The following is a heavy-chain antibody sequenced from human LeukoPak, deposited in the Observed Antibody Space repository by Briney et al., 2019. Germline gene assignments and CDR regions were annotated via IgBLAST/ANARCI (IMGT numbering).Heavy chain of an antibody. V-gene: IGHV4-39*01. CDR3: ASLRERSYYTRGFDY. CDR2: IYYSGST. D-gene: IGHD5-18*01. CDR1: GDSISSSSYY. Sequence: SETLSLTCTVSGDSISSSSYYWGWIRQHPGKGLEWIGSIYYSGSTYYNSSLKSRVTISVDTSKNQFSLKLSSVTAADTAVYYCASLRERSYYTRGFDYWGQGSLVTVSS. J-gene: IGHJ4*02.